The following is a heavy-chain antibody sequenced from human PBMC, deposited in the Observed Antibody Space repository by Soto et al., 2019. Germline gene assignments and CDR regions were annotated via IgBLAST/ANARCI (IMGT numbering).Heavy chain of an antibody. CDR3: ARDLTKGIQTFDP. CDR1: GGTFSSYA. Sequence: GASVKVSCKASGGTFSSYAISWVRQAPGQGLEWMGGIIPIFGTANYAQKFQGRVTITADESTSTAYMELSSLRPEDTAVYYCARDLTKGIQTFDPWGQGTLVTVSS. V-gene: IGHV1-69*13. D-gene: IGHD5-18*01. CDR2: IIPIFGTA. J-gene: IGHJ5*02.